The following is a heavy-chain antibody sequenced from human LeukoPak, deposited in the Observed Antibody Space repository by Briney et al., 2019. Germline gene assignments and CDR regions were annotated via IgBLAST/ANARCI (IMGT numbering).Heavy chain of an antibody. Sequence: GGSLRLSCAAPGLSFSSSWMSWVRQTPEKGLEWVANMSPDGTEKYYVDSVKGRFTISRDNAKNSLYLQMNNLRAEDTAVYSCARRTNYLAFDYWGQGTLVTVSS. J-gene: IGHJ4*02. V-gene: IGHV3-7*01. CDR3: ARRTNYLAFDY. CDR1: GLSFSSSW. CDR2: MSPDGTEK. D-gene: IGHD4/OR15-4a*01.